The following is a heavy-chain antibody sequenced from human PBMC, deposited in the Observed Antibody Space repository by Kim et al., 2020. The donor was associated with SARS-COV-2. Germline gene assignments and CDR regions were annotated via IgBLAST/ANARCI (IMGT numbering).Heavy chain of an antibody. Sequence: SETLSLTCTVSGGSISSYYWSWIRQPPGKGLEWIGYIYYSGSTNYNPSLKSRVTISADTSKNQFSLKLSSVTAADTAVYYCARGGITTFDYWGRGTLLTVSS. CDR3: ARGGITTFDY. V-gene: IGHV4-59*01. D-gene: IGHD3-10*01. CDR1: GGSISSYY. CDR2: IYYSGST. J-gene: IGHJ4*02.